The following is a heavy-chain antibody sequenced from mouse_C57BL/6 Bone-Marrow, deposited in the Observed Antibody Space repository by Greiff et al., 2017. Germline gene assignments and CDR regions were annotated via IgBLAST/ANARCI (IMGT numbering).Heavy chain of an antibody. Sequence: EVQLQQSGAELVRPGASVKLSCTASGFNIKDDYMHWVKQRPEQGLEWIGWIDPENGDTEYASKFQGKATITADTSSNKAYLQLSSLTSEDTAVYYCTTDGNYVEYYFDYWGQGTTLTVSS. CDR1: GFNIKDDY. D-gene: IGHD2-1*01. CDR3: TTDGNYVEYYFDY. CDR2: IDPENGDT. V-gene: IGHV14-4*01. J-gene: IGHJ2*01.